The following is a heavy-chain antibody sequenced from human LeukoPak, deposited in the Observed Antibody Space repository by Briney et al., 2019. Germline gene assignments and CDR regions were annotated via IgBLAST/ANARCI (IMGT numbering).Heavy chain of an antibody. V-gene: IGHV3-74*03. CDR3: ARYGSGSYLRDPFDY. Sequence: TGGSLRLSCTASGFTFSNHWMHWVRQAPGKGLVWVSQITADGYETTYADFVKVRFTISRDNAENTLFLEMNSLRAEDTAVYYCARYGSGSYLRDPFDYWGQGTLVTVSS. CDR2: ITADGYET. J-gene: IGHJ4*02. D-gene: IGHD3-10*01. CDR1: GFTFSNHW.